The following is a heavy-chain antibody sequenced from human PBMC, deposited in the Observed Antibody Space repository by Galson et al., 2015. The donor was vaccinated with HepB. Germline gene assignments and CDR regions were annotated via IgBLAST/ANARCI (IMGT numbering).Heavy chain of an antibody. V-gene: IGHV3-30-3*01. J-gene: IGHJ5*02. CDR1: GSTFSSYA. D-gene: IGHD2-15*01. CDR3: ARPHCSGGSCYSFYFNWFDP. CDR2: ISYDGSNK. Sequence: SLRLSCAASGSTFSSYAMHWVRQAPGKGLEWVAVISYDGSNKYYADSVKGRFTISRDNSKNTLYLQMNSLRAEDTAVYYCARPHCSGGSCYSFYFNWFDPWGQGALVTVSS.